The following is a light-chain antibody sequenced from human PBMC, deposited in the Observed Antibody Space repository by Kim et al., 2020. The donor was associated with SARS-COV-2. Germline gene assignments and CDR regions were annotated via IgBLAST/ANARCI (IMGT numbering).Light chain of an antibody. CDR3: QQADTFPLT. Sequence: SASVGDRVTITWRASQGIRTFLAWYQQRPGKAPRLLIYAASSLHSGVPSRFSGSGSGTRFTLTISSLQPEDFGTYYCQQADTFPLTFGQGTKLEI. CDR2: AAS. V-gene: IGKV1-12*01. CDR1: QGIRTF. J-gene: IGKJ2*01.